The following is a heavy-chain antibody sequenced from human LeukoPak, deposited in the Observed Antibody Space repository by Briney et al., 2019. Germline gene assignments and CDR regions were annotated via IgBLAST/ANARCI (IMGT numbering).Heavy chain of an antibody. CDR1: GFTFSTYW. J-gene: IGHJ4*02. D-gene: IGHD3-3*01. CDR2: INQDGGDK. Sequence: GGSLRLSCAASGFTFSTYWMSWVRQAPGKGLEWVANINQDGGDKYYVDSVKGRFTFSRDNAKNSLYLQMNSLRAEDTAVYYCARASYDFWSGSDWGQGTLVTVSS. V-gene: IGHV3-7*01. CDR3: ARASYDFWSGSD.